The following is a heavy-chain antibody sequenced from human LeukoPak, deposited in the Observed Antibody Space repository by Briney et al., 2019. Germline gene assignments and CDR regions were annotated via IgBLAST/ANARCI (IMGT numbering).Heavy chain of an antibody. D-gene: IGHD3-22*01. Sequence: ASVKVSCKASGYTFTGYYMHWVRQAPGQGLEWMGRINPNSGGTNYAQKFQGRVTITADESTSTAYMELSSLRSEDTAVYYCAGDYDSSGYYSNWGQGTLVTVSS. J-gene: IGHJ4*02. CDR3: AGDYDSSGYYSN. CDR1: GYTFTGYY. CDR2: INPNSGGT. V-gene: IGHV1-2*06.